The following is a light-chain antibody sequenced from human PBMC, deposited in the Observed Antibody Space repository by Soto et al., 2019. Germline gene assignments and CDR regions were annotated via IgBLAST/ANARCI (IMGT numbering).Light chain of an antibody. Sequence: QSALTQPASVSGSPGQSITISCTGTSSDVGRYNLVSWYQQHPGKAPKLMIYEGSKRPTGVSNRFSGSKSGNTASLTLSGLQAEDEADYYCCSYAGSSTSHVVFGGGTKVTVL. V-gene: IGLV2-23*01. CDR1: SSDVGRYNL. CDR2: EGS. J-gene: IGLJ2*01. CDR3: CSYAGSSTSHVV.